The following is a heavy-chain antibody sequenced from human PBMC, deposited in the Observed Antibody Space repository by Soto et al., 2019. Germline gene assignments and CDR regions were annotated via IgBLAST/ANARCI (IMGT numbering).Heavy chain of an antibody. CDR1: GFTFSSYA. V-gene: IGHV3-30-3*01. D-gene: IGHD5-12*01. CDR2: ISYDGSNK. Sequence: GGSLRLSCAASGFTFSSYAMHWVRQAPGKGLEWVAVISYDGSNKYYADSVKGRFTISRDNSKNTLYLQMNSLRAEDTAVYYCARAGLRFVDYYYGMDVWGQGTTVTVS. CDR3: ARAGLRFVDYYYGMDV. J-gene: IGHJ6*02.